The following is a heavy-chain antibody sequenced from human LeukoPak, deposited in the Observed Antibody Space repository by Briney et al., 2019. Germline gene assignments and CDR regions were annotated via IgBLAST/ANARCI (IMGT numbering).Heavy chain of an antibody. Sequence: SEILSLTCAVSGYSISSGYYWGWIRQPPGKGLEWIGSIYHSGSTYYNPSLKSRVTISVDTSKNQFSLKLSSVTAADTAVYYCARDAYGYTDTWGQGTLVTVSS. D-gene: IGHD5-12*01. CDR2: IYHSGST. J-gene: IGHJ5*02. V-gene: IGHV4-38-2*02. CDR3: ARDAYGYTDT. CDR1: GYSISSGYY.